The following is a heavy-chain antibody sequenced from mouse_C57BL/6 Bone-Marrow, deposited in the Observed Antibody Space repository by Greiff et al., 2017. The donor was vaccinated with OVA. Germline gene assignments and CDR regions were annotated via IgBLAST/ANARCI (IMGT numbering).Heavy chain of an antibody. V-gene: IGHV5-15*01. CDR3: ARRSDYYGSREDWYFDV. Sequence: EVHLVESGGGLVQPGGSLTLSCAASGFTFSDYGMAWVRQAPRKGPEWVAFISNLAYSIYYADTVTGRFTISRENAKNTLYLEMSSLRSEDTAMYYCARRSDYYGSREDWYFDVWGTGTTVTVSS. CDR1: GFTFSDYG. D-gene: IGHD1-1*01. CDR2: ISNLAYSI. J-gene: IGHJ1*03.